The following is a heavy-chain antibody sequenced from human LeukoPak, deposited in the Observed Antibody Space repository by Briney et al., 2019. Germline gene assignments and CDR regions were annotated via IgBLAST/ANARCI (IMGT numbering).Heavy chain of an antibody. J-gene: IGHJ4*02. CDR1: AGSISSYY. V-gene: IGHV4-59*01. CDR2: IYYSGST. CDR3: ARAGSGYYYEDY. Sequence: SETLSLICIVSAGSISSYYWSWIRQPPGKGLEWIGYIYYSGSTNYNPSLKSRVTISVDTSKNQFSLKLSSVTAADTAVYYCARAGSGYYYEDYWGQGTLVTVSS. D-gene: IGHD3-22*01.